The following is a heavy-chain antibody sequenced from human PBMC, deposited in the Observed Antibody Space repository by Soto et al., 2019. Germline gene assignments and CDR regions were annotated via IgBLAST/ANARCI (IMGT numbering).Heavy chain of an antibody. CDR1: GYTFTSYA. CDR3: ARDKTGDYAENWFDP. CDR2: INAGNGNT. J-gene: IGHJ5*02. V-gene: IGHV1-3*01. Sequence: ASVKVSCKASGYTFTSYAMHWVRQAPGQRLEWMGWINAGNGNTKYSQKFQGRVTITRDTSASTAYMELSSLRSEDTAVYYCARDKTGDYAENWFDPWGQGTLVTVSS. D-gene: IGHD4-17*01.